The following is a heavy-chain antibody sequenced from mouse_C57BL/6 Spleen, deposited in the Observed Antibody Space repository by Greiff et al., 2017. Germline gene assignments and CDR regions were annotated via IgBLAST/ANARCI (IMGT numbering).Heavy chain of an antibody. J-gene: IGHJ4*01. V-gene: IGHV1-39*01. CDR1: GYSFTDYN. D-gene: IGHD1-1*01. CDR3: ARDYMSCYEGMAY. CDR2: INPNYGTE. Sequence: VQLLQSGPELVKPGASVKISCKASGYSFTDYNMHWVKQSNGKSLEWIGVINPNYGTESYTQKFKGKATFTVDHSSSTASLQLNSLTSEDSAVYYCARDYMSCYEGMAYWGQGTSVTVSS.